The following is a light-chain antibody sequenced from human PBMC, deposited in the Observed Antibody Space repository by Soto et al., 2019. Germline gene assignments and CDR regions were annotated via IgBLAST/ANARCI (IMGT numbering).Light chain of an antibody. V-gene: IGLV2-8*01. CDR1: SSDVGGYNY. CDR3: SSYAGSSNV. J-gene: IGLJ1*01. CDR2: EVN. Sequence: SALTQPPSASGSPGQSVAISCTGTSSDVGGYNYVSWYQQHPGKAPKLMIYEVNKRPSGVPDRFSGSKSGNTASLTVSSLQAEDEADYYCSSYAGSSNVFGTGTKVTVL.